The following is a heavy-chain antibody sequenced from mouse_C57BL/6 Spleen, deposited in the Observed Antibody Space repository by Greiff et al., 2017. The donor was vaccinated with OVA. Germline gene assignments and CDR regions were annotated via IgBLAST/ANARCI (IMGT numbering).Heavy chain of an antibody. CDR3: ASYGSSYYFDY. D-gene: IGHD1-1*01. Sequence: EVQLQQSGPELVKPGASVKISCKASGYTFTDYYMNWVKQSHGKSLEWIGDINPNNGGTSYNQKFKGKATLTVDKSSSTAYMELRSLTSEDSAVYYCASYGSSYYFDYWGQGTTLTVSS. CDR1: GYTFTDYY. CDR2: INPNNGGT. J-gene: IGHJ2*01. V-gene: IGHV1-26*01.